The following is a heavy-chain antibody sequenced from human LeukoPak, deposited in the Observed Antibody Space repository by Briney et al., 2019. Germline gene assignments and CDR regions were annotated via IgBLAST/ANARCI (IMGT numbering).Heavy chain of an antibody. CDR2: ISGGAGGA. J-gene: IGHJ4*02. V-gene: IGHV3-23*01. Sequence: GGSLRLSCAASGFTLSSYAMNWVRQAPGKGLEWVSSISGGAGGAAYADSVKGRFTMSRDNYKNTLYLQMNSLRADDTAVYYCAKDGGYGSGSYYPDYWGQGTLVTASS. D-gene: IGHD3-10*01. CDR3: AKDGGYGSGSYYPDY. CDR1: GFTLSSYA.